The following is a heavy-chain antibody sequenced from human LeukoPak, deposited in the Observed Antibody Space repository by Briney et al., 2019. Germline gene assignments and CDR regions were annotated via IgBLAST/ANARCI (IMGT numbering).Heavy chain of an antibody. J-gene: IGHJ4*02. V-gene: IGHV3-9*01. CDR3: AKGHDYGDYGPDF. CDR2: ISWNSGDI. Sequence: GGSLRLSCASSGFTFDDYAMHWVRQTPGKGLEWVSGISWNSGDIGYADSVKGRFTVSRDNAKNSLHLQMNSLRAEDTASYYCAKGHDYGDYGPDFWGQGTLVTVSS. CDR1: GFTFDDYA. D-gene: IGHD4-17*01.